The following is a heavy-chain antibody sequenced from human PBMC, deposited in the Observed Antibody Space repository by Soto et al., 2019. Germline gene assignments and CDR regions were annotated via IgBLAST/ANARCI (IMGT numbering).Heavy chain of an antibody. CDR3: ATDHGAITTFGELVPFFDY. Sequence: EVQLVESGGGLIKPGGSLRVSCAASGFTFSDAWMNWVRQAAGRGLEWVGRIMSKTVGGTIHYAAPVKGRFTISRDDSRDTVYLQMDSLRTEDTAVYFCATDHGAITTFGELVPFFDYWGLGTLVTLSS. V-gene: IGHV3-15*07. CDR1: GFTFSDAW. CDR2: IMSKTVGGTI. D-gene: IGHD3-3*01. J-gene: IGHJ4*02.